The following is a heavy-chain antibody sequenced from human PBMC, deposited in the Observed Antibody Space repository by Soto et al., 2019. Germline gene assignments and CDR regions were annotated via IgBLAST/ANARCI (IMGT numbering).Heavy chain of an antibody. CDR1: GRSFSGYY. J-gene: IGHJ6*03. V-gene: IGHV4-34*01. CDR2: INHSGST. Sequence: QVQLQQWGAGLLKPSETLSLTCAVYGRSFSGYYWSWIRQPPGKGLEWIGEINHSGSTNYNPSLKSRVTISVDTSKNQFSLKLSSVTAADTAVYYCARGGGNYYYYMDVWGKGTTVTVSS. CDR3: ARGGGNYYYYMDV. D-gene: IGHD2-15*01.